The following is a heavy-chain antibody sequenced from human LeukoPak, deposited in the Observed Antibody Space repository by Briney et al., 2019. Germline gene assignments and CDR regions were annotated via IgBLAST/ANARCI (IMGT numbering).Heavy chain of an antibody. D-gene: IGHD2-2*01. CDR1: GFTFSSYS. CDR3: ARPTALLVPAAIKSLYYYGMDV. J-gene: IGHJ6*02. Sequence: GGSLRLSCAASGFTFSSYSMNWVRQAPGKGLEWVSSISSSSSYIYYADSVKGRFTISRDNAKNSLYLQMNSLRAEDTAVYYCARPTALLVPAAIKSLYYYGMDVWGQGTTVTVSS. V-gene: IGHV3-21*01. CDR2: ISSSSSYI.